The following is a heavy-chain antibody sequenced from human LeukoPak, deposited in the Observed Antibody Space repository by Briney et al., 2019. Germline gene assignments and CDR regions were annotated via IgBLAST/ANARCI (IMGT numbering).Heavy chain of an antibody. CDR2: ISGSGGIP. D-gene: IGHD3-22*01. J-gene: IGHJ5*02. CDR3: AKLDPRRVVIPNWFDP. V-gene: IGHV3-23*01. Sequence: PGGSLRLSCAASGFTFRGYAMSWVRQAPGKGLEWVSAISGSGGIPYSAHSVQGLFPISRGHSNTTLYLQMISLSAEDTAVHYCAKLDPRRVVIPNWFDPWRQGTLVTVSS. CDR1: GFTFRGYA.